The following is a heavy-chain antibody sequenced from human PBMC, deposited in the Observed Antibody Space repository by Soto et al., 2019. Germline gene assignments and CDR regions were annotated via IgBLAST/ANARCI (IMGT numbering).Heavy chain of an antibody. Sequence: QVQLVESGGGVVQPGRSLRLSCAASGFTLSSYGMHWVRQAPGKGLEWVAVIWYDGSNKYYADSVKGRFTISRDNSKNTLYLQMNSLRAEDTAVYYCARELNSSSWYFSYWYFDLWGRGTLVTVSS. J-gene: IGHJ2*01. CDR3: ARELNSSSWYFSYWYFDL. CDR2: IWYDGSNK. V-gene: IGHV3-33*01. CDR1: GFTLSSYG. D-gene: IGHD6-13*01.